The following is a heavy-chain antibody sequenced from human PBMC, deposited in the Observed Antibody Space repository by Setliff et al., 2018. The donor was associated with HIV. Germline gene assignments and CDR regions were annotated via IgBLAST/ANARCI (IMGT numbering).Heavy chain of an antibody. CDR3: ARDRIEVIAETPHDVFDI. CDR2: VHNSAGS. D-gene: IGHD6-13*01. Sequence: PSETLSLTCAVSGDSVSGYYWSWIRQPAGRGLEWIGRVHNSAGSNYNPSLKGRVAMSVDTAKNQFSLKLTSVSAADTAVYFCARDRIEVIAETPHDVFDIWGRGTMVTVSS. CDR1: GDSVSGYY. J-gene: IGHJ3*02. V-gene: IGHV4-4*07.